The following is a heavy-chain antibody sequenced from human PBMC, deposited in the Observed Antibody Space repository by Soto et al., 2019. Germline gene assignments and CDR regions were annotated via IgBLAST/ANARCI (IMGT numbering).Heavy chain of an antibody. Sequence: EVQLLDSGGGLVQPGGSLRLACAASGFSFSSYAMVWVRQAPGKGLEWVSVISARGGSSYFADSVKGRFTISRDNSKNTMYLQMSNLRAEDTAVYFCARIGPYCGGDCYPDFDFWGLGTPVTVSS. V-gene: IGHV3-23*01. CDR3: ARIGPYCGGDCYPDFDF. D-gene: IGHD2-21*02. CDR2: ISARGGSS. J-gene: IGHJ4*02. CDR1: GFSFSSYA.